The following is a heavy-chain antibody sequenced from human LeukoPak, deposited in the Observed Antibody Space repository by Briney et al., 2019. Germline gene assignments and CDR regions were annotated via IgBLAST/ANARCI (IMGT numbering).Heavy chain of an antibody. V-gene: IGHV4-39*01. D-gene: IGHD6-6*01. CDR3: ARSVAGSSSAFDY. Sequence: WIRQPPGKGLEWIGSIYYSGSTYYNPSLKSRVTISVDTSKNQFSLKLSSVTAADTAVYYCARSVAGSSSAFDYWGQGTLVTVSS. J-gene: IGHJ4*02. CDR2: IYYSGST.